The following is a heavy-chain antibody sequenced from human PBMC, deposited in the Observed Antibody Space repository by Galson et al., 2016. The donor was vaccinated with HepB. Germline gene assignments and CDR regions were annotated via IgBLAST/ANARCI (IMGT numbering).Heavy chain of an antibody. CDR2: ISYHGSDK. J-gene: IGHJ6*02. D-gene: IGHD5-12*01. V-gene: IGHV3-30-3*01. CDR1: GFAFSGSA. CDR3: ARDRVDIVAAPSSIRNYYGMDV. Sequence: SLRLSCAASGFAFSGSAMHWVRQAPGKGLEWVAAISYHGSDKYYADSVRGRFTISRDNSKNTLYLQMNSLTVDDTAKYFCARDRVDIVAAPSSIRNYYGMDVWGQGTTVTVSS.